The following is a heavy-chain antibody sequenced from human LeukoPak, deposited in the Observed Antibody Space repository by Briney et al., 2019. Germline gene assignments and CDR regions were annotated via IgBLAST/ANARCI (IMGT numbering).Heavy chain of an antibody. CDR3: ARDQEGFDY. V-gene: IGHV1-46*01. Sequence: ASVKVSCKASGYTFTSNYIHWVRQAPGQGLEWMGMIYPRDGSTSYAQKLQGRVTVTRDTSTSTVHMELSGLRSEDTAVYYCARDQEGFDYWGQGTLVTVSS. CDR2: IYPRDGST. CDR1: GYTFTSNY. J-gene: IGHJ4*02.